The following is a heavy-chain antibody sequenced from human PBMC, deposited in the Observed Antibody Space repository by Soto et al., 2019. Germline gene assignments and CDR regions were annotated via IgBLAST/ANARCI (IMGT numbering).Heavy chain of an antibody. D-gene: IGHD1-1*01. Sequence: SGPTLVNPTETLTLTCTFSGFSLSTSGVGVGWIRQPPAKALEWLGIIFWDDDKRYGPSLKRRVSITKDTSKNQLVLTMTNMDPVDTATYYCAHFAWKEMWPRAPVVNWGQGALVTVSS. CDR2: IFWDDDK. CDR3: AHFAWKEMWPRAPVVN. CDR1: GFSLSTSGVG. J-gene: IGHJ4*02. V-gene: IGHV2-5*05.